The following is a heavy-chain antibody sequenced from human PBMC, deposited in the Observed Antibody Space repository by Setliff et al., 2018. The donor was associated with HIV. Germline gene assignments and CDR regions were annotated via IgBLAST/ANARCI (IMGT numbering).Heavy chain of an antibody. CDR1: GFTFSSYE. V-gene: IGHV3-48*03. D-gene: IGHD3-10*01. CDR2: ISSSGSTI. CDR3: ARVYYYGSGSYYMRGPFDY. J-gene: IGHJ4*02. Sequence: GGSLRLSCAASGFTFSSYEMNWVRQAPGKGLEWVSYISSSGSTIYYADSVKGRFTTSRDNAKNSLYLQMNSLRAEDTAVYYCARVYYYGSGSYYMRGPFDYWGQGTLVTVSS.